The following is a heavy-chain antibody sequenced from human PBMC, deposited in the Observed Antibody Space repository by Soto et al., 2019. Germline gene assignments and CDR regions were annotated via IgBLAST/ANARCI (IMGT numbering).Heavy chain of an antibody. D-gene: IGHD3-22*01. J-gene: IGHJ4*02. V-gene: IGHV3-30-3*01. CDR3: ARGGGEYYYDSSGYYYW. Sequence: QVQLVESGGGVVQPGRSLRLSCAASGFTFSSYAMHWVRQAPGKGLEWVAVISYDGSNKYYADSVKGRFTISRDNSKNTLYLQMNSLRAEDTAVYYCARGGGEYYYDSSGYYYWWGQGTLVTVSS. CDR1: GFTFSSYA. CDR2: ISYDGSNK.